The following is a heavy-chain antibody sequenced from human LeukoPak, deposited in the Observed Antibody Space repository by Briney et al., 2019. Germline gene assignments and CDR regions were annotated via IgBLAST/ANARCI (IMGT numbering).Heavy chain of an antibody. CDR2: IRSKAYGGTT. CDR1: GFTFGDYA. J-gene: IGHJ4*02. Sequence: GGSLRLSCTASGFTFGDYAMSWFRQAPGKGLEWVGFIRSKAYGGTTEYAASVKGRFIISRDDSKSIAYLQMNSLKTEDTAVYYCTRVPNSSSWYGVFDYWGQGTLVTV. V-gene: IGHV3-49*03. D-gene: IGHD6-13*01. CDR3: TRVPNSSSWYGVFDY.